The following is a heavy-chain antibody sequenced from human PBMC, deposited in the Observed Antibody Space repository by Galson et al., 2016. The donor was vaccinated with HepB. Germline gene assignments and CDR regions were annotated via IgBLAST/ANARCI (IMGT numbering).Heavy chain of an antibody. J-gene: IGHJ6*04. CDR3: ARGKSLWTMPWNYGLDV. Sequence: SLRLSCAASGFIFSTHDMHWVRQVTGKGLEWVSGIETAGDTYYADSVKGRFTISGENGKNSVYLQMNSLSAGDTAVYYCARGKSLWTMPWNYGLDVWGKGTAVTVSS. CDR1: GFIFSTHD. V-gene: IGHV3-13*01. D-gene: IGHD2-2*01. CDR2: IETAGDT.